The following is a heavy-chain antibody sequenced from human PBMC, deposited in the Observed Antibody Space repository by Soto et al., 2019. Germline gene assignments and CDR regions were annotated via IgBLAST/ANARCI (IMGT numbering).Heavy chain of an antibody. V-gene: IGHV3-7*01. Sequence: RGSLRLSCAASGFTFSSYWMSWVRQAPGKGLEWVANIKQDGSEKYYVDSVKGRFTISRDNAKNSLYLQMNSLRAEDTAVYYCARETYYYDSSGYYSGLRYYYYGMDVWGQGTTVTVSS. D-gene: IGHD3-22*01. CDR2: IKQDGSEK. CDR3: ARETYYYDSSGYYSGLRYYYYGMDV. CDR1: GFTFSSYW. J-gene: IGHJ6*02.